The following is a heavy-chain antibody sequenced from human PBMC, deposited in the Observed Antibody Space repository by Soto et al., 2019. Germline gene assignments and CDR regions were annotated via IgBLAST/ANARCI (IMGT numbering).Heavy chain of an antibody. CDR2: IVVGSGNT. CDR3: ATRSGWDVYYYYGMDV. D-gene: IGHD3-3*01. Sequence: SVKVSCKASGFTFTSSAVQWVRQARGQRLEWIGWIVVGSGNTNYAQKFQERVTITRDMSTSTAYMELSSLRSDDTAVYYCATRSGWDVYYYYGMDVWGQGTTVTVSS. V-gene: IGHV1-58*01. CDR1: GFTFTSSA. J-gene: IGHJ6*02.